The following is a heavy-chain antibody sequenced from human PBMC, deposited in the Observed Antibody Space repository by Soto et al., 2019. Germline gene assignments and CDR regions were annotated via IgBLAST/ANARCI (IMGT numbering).Heavy chain of an antibody. Sequence: PSETLSLTCAVSGGSIRSSNWWSWVRQPAGKGLEWIGEIYHSVSTNYNPSLKSRVTISVDRSKNQFSLKLSSVTAADTAVYYCARAPVSYGGFGSMIGGDYCGQVTLLSVFS. J-gene: IGHJ4*02. D-gene: IGHD5-18*01. V-gene: IGHV4-4*02. CDR2: IYHSVST. CDR1: GGSIRSSNW. CDR3: ARAPVSYGGFGSMIGGDY.